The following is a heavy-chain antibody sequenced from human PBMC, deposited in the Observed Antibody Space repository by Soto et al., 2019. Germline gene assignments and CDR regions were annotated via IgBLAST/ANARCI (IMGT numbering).Heavy chain of an antibody. CDR1: GASFSPYH. CDR3: ARGFSAGKGSPPDY. J-gene: IGHJ4*02. D-gene: IGHD3-10*01. CDR2: VNLSGNT. Sequence: QVQPQQWGAGVLKPSETLSLTCAIYGASFSPYHWSWIRQSPGKGLEWIGEVNLSGNTYYNPSFKTRVTMSVDASKNQFSLKMGSLTAADTAIYYCARGFSAGKGSPPDYWGQGTLVTVSS. V-gene: IGHV4-34*01.